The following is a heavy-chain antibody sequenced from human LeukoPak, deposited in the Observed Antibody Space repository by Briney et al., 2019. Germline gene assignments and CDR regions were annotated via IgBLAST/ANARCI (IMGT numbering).Heavy chain of an antibody. CDR2: ISSSGSTI. CDR1: GFTFSSYE. Sequence: GGSLRLSCAASGFTFSSYEMNWVRQAPGKGLEWVSYISSSGSTIYYADSVKGRFTISRDNTKNSLYLQMNSLRAEDTAVYYCARDPTPLEWLSVGFDPWGQGTLVTVSS. D-gene: IGHD3-3*01. CDR3: ARDPTPLEWLSVGFDP. J-gene: IGHJ5*02. V-gene: IGHV3-48*03.